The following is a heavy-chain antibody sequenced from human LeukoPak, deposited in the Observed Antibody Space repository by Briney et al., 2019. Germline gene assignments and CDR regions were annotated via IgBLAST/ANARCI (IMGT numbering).Heavy chain of an antibody. CDR2: IYSGGGST. J-gene: IGHJ4*02. Sequence: GGSLRLSCAASGFTVSSNYMSWVRQAPGKGLEWVSVIYSGGGSTYYADSVKGRFTISRDKSKNTLYLQMNSLRAEDTAVYYCAKRNYYGSGSYPDYWGQGTLVTVSS. CDR1: GFTVSSNY. D-gene: IGHD3-10*01. CDR3: AKRNYYGSGSYPDY. V-gene: IGHV3-66*01.